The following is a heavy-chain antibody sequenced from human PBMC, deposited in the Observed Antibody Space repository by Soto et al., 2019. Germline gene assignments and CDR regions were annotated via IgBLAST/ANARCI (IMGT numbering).Heavy chain of an antibody. CDR1: GYTFTSYG. Sequence: GASVKVSCKASGYTFTSYGISWVRQAPGQGLEWMGWISAYNGNTNYAQKLQGRVTMTTDTPTSTAYMELRSLRSDDTAVYYCASTIYCSGGSCSELGYWGQGALVTVSS. J-gene: IGHJ4*02. CDR2: ISAYNGNT. V-gene: IGHV1-18*01. D-gene: IGHD2-15*01. CDR3: ASTIYCSGGSCSELGY.